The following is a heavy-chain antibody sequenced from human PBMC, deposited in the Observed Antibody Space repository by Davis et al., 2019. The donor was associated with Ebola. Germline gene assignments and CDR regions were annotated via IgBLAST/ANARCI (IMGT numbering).Heavy chain of an antibody. CDR3: AGNYYYYYGMDV. CDR1: GFTFKNYW. J-gene: IGHJ6*02. D-gene: IGHD3-10*01. Sequence: GESLKISCAASGFTFKNYWMHWVRQAPGKGLLWVSRISSDGSNIRYAESVKGRFTISRDNAKNSLYLQMNSLRAEDTAVYYCAGNYYYYYGMDVWGQGTTVTVSS. V-gene: IGHV3-74*01. CDR2: ISSDGSNI.